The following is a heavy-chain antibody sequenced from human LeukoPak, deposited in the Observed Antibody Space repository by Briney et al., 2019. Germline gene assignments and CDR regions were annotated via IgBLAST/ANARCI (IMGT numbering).Heavy chain of an antibody. CDR1: GFTLSSYA. D-gene: IGHD1-26*01. V-gene: IGHV3-64*01. Sequence: GGSLRLSCAASGFTLSSYAMHWVRQAPGKGLEYVSAISHNGGTTYYANSVKGRLTISRDNSKNTLYLQMGSLRAEDMAVYYCARGEGGYFDYWGQGTLVTVSS. CDR2: ISHNGGTT. CDR3: ARGEGGYFDY. J-gene: IGHJ4*02.